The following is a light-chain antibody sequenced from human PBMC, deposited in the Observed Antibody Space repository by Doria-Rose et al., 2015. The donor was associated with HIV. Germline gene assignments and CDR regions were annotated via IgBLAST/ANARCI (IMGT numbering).Light chain of an antibody. CDR3: QQFDSFPRT. Sequence: TQSPSFLSASVGVRVTTTCRASQGISRYLAWYQQKPGKAPTLLIFGASTLQSGVPSRFSGSGSGTEFTLTISSLQPEDFATYYCQQFDSFPRTFGKGTKVELK. CDR1: QGISRY. V-gene: IGKV1-9*01. CDR2: GAS. J-gene: IGKJ1*01.